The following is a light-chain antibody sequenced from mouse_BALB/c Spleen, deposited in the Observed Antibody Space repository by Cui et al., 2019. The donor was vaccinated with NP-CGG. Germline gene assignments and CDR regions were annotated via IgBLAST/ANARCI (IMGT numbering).Light chain of an antibody. CDR1: TGAVTTSNY. Sequence: QAVVTQESALTTSPGETVTLTRRSSTGAVTTSNYANWVQEKPDHLFTGLIGGTNNRAPGVPARFSGSLIGDKAVLTITGAQTDDEAIYFCALWYSNHWVFGGGTKLTVL. J-gene: IGLJ1*01. CDR3: ALWYSNHWV. CDR2: GTN. V-gene: IGLV1*01.